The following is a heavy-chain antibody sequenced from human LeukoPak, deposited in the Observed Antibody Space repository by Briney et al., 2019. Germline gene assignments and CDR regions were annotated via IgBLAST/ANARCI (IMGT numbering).Heavy chain of an antibody. CDR1: GFTFSSYS. D-gene: IGHD3-22*01. Sequence: PGGSLRLSCAASGFTFSSYSMSWVRQAPGKGLEWVSSISSSSSYIYYADSVKGRFTISRDNAKNSLYLQMNGLRGDDAAVYYCLRGDSRDFWGQGTLVTVSS. V-gene: IGHV3-21*01. CDR2: ISSSSSYI. CDR3: LRGDSRDF. J-gene: IGHJ4*02.